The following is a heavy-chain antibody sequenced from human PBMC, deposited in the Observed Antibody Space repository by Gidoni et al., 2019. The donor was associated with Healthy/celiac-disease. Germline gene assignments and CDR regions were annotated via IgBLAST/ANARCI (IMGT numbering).Heavy chain of an antibody. V-gene: IGHV3-53*01. CDR1: GFTVSRNY. J-gene: IGHJ1*01. D-gene: IGHD3-22*01. CDR2: IYSGGST. Sequence: EVQLVESGGGLIQPVWSLRLSCAASGFTVSRNYMSWVRQAPGKGLEWVSVIYSGGSTYYADTVKGRFTISRDNSKNTLYLQMNSLRDEDTAVYYCARAVVNFQHWGQGTLVTVSS. CDR3: ARAVVNFQH.